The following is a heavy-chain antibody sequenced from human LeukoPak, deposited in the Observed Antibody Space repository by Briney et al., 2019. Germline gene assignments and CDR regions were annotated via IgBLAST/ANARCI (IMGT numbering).Heavy chain of an antibody. J-gene: IGHJ4*02. D-gene: IGHD4-11*01. V-gene: IGHV3-23*01. CDR1: GFTFSNYG. CDR3: AKNTPYSNYDPFDY. Sequence: GGSLRLSCAASGFTFSNYGVHWVRQAPGKGLEWVSAISGSGGSTYYADSVKGRFTISRDNSKNTLYLQMNSLRAEDTAVYYCAKNTPYSNYDPFDYWGQGTLVTVSS. CDR2: ISGSGGST.